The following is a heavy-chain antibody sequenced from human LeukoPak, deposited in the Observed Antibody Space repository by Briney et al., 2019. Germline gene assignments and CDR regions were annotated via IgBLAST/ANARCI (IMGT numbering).Heavy chain of an antibody. J-gene: IGHJ6*03. CDR2: IHHSGRT. CDR3: ARLRGFGADYYYYYMDV. V-gene: IGHV4-4*02. CDR1: GGSISSSNW. D-gene: IGHD3-10*01. Sequence: SETLSLTCAVSGGSISSSNWWNWVRQPPGKGLEWIGEIHHSGRTNYNPPLKSRVTISVYKSKNQFSLKLSSVTAADTAVYYCARLRGFGADYYYYYMDVWGKGTTVTVSS.